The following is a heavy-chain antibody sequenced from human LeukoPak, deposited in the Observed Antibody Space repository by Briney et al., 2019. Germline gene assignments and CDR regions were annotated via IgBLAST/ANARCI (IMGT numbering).Heavy chain of an antibody. J-gene: IGHJ4*02. V-gene: IGHV4-59*11. Sequence: SETLSLTCTVSGGSISSHYWTWIRRPPGKGLEWIGYIYYSGSTNYNPSLKSRVTISVDTSKNQFSLKLSSVTAADTAVYYCARRGEYSSSFMTFDYWGQGILVTVSS. CDR1: GGSISSHY. D-gene: IGHD6-6*01. CDR3: ARRGEYSSSFMTFDY. CDR2: IYYSGST.